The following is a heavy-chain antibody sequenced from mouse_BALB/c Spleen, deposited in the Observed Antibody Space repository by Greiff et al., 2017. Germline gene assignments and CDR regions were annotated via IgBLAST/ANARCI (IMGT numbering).Heavy chain of an antibody. J-gene: IGHJ2*01. D-gene: IGHD1-1*01. Sequence: QVQLQQSGAELAKPGASLKMSCKASGYTFTNYWMHWVKQRPGQGLEWIGYINPSTGYTEYTQKFKDKATLTADKSSSTAYMQLNSLTSEDSAVYYYAIITTLRDDWGQGTTLTVSS. CDR2: INPSTGYT. V-gene: IGHV1-7*01. CDR1: GYTFTNYW. CDR3: AIITTLRDD.